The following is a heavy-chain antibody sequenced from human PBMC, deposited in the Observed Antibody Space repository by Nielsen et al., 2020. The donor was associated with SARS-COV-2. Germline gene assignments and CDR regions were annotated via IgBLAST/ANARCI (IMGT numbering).Heavy chain of an antibody. V-gene: IGHV4-31*03. Sequence: SETLSLTCTVSGGSISSGGYYWSWIRQHPGKGLEWIGYIYYSGSTYYNPSLKSRVTISVDTSKNQFSLKLSSVTAEDTAVYYCAREDVASHYIDNWGQGTLVTVSS. D-gene: IGHD5-24*01. CDR3: AREDVASHYIDN. J-gene: IGHJ4*02. CDR2: IYYSGST. CDR1: GGSISSGGYY.